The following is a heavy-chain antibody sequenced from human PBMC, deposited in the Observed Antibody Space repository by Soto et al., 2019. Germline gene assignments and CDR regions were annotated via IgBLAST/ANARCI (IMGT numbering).Heavy chain of an antibody. CDR1: GGSISSYY. CDR3: ARGAHGSGGY. D-gene: IGHD3-10*01. V-gene: IGHV4-59*01. Sequence: SETLSLTCTVSGGSISSYYWSWIRQPPGKGLEWIGYIYYSGSTNYNPSLKSRVTISVDTSKNQFSLKLSSVTAADTAVYYCARGAHGSGGYWGQGTLVTVSS. J-gene: IGHJ4*02. CDR2: IYYSGST.